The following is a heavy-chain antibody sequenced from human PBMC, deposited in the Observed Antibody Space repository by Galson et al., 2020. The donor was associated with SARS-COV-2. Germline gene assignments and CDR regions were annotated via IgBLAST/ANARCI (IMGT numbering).Heavy chain of an antibody. CDR2: ISNSGGNT. CDR1: GFTFSNYA. J-gene: IGHJ4*02. V-gene: IGHV3-64D*08. CDR3: VKEGRTGWYYFDY. Sequence: GESLKISCPASGFTFSNYAMHWVRQAPGKGLEYVSGISNSGGNTYYADSVKGRFTISRDNSKDTLYLQMSSLRPEDTAVYYCVKEGRTGWYYFDYWGQGTLVTVSS. D-gene: IGHD6-19*01.